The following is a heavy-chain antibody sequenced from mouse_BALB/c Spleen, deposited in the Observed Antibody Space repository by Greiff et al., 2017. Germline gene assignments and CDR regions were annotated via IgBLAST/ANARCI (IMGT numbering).Heavy chain of an antibody. CDR1: GYTFTSYD. V-gene: IGHV1S33*01. CDR2: IYPGDGST. CDR3: ARAYYGSTFDY. J-gene: IGHJ2*01. Sequence: SGPELVKPGALVKISCKASGYTFTSYDINWVKQRPGQGLEWIGWIYPGDGSTKYNEKFKGKATLTADKSSSTAYMQLSSLTSENSAVYFCARAYYGSTFDYWGQGTTLTVSS. D-gene: IGHD1-1*01.